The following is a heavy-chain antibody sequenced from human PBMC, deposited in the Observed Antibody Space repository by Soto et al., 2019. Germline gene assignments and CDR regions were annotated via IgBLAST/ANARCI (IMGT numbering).Heavy chain of an antibody. V-gene: IGHV3-23*01. CDR1: GFTFSSYA. D-gene: IGHD6-13*01. CDR3: AKALLLSIAAAGTRPRYYFAY. Sequence: GGSLRLSCAASGFTFSSYAMSGVRQAPGKGLEWVSAISGSGGSTYYADSVKGRFTISRDNSKNTLYLQMNSLRAEDTAVYYCAKALLLSIAAAGTRPRYYFAYWGQGTLVTVSS. J-gene: IGHJ4*02. CDR2: ISGSGGST.